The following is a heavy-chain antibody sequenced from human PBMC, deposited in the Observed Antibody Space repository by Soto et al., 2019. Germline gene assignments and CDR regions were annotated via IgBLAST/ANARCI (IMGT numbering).Heavy chain of an antibody. D-gene: IGHD4-17*01. J-gene: IGHJ4*02. CDR2: IYTGGST. V-gene: IGHV3-66*01. CDR3: ARDYGGSGRFDY. CDR1: GFTFNNYA. Sequence: GSLRLSCAASGFTFNNYAFHWVRQAPGKGLEWVSVIYTGGSTYYADSVKGRFTISRDNSKNTLYLQMNSLRAEDTAVYYCARDYGGSGRFDYWGQGTLVTVSS.